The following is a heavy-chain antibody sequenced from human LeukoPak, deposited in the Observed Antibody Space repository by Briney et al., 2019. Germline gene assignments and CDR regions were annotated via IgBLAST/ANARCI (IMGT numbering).Heavy chain of an antibody. V-gene: IGHV5-51*01. D-gene: IGHD3-3*01. J-gene: IGHJ6*03. CDR1: GYSFTNYW. CDR3: ARHEVGGDFWSGNEYYYYMDV. Sequence: GESLKISCQTSGYSFTNYWIGWVRQMPGKGLEWMGIIYPGDSDTIYSPSFQGQVTLSVDESITTAYLQWSSLKASDTAIYYCARHEVGGDFWSGNEYYYYMDVWGKGTAVTVSS. CDR2: IYPGDSDT.